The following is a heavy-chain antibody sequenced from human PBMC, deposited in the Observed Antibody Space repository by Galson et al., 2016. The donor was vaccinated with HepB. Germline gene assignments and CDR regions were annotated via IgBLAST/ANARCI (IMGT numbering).Heavy chain of an antibody. CDR3: AHRRGSQTFDY. CDR2: IFWNDDE. J-gene: IGHJ4*02. Sequence: PALVKPTQTLTLTCTFSGFSLTTTGVGVGWLRQPPGKALEWLAVIFWNDDERYSPSLKTRLTITKDTSKNQVVLTMTNMDPVDTATYYCAHRRGSQTFDYWGQGTLVTVSS. D-gene: IGHD2-15*01. CDR1: GFSLTTTGVG. V-gene: IGHV2-5*01.